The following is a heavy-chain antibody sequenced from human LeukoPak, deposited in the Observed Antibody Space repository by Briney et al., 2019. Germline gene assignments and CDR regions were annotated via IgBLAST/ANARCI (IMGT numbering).Heavy chain of an antibody. V-gene: IGHV5-10-1*01. Sequence: GESLKISCKGSGYSFTSYWITSVRQMPGKGLKCISTIDPTDSYTNYSPSIQGHVTISADKPISTAYLQWTSLKASDTAMYYCARRQYSTSWYDYWGPGTLVTVSS. CDR1: GYSFTSYW. J-gene: IGHJ4*02. CDR3: ARRQYSTSWYDY. D-gene: IGHD6-13*01. CDR2: IDPTDSYT.